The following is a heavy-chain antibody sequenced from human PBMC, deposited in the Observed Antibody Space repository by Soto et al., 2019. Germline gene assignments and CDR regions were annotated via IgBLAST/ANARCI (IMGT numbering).Heavy chain of an antibody. V-gene: IGHV1-18*01. J-gene: IGHJ4*02. CDR1: GYAFTSYG. D-gene: IGHD3-3*01. CDR2: ISAYNGNK. Sequence: ASVKVSCKASGYAFTSYGISWVRQAPGQGLEWMGWISAYNGNKNYAQKLQGRVTMTTDTSTSTAYMELRSLISDDTAVYYCARVPLNGFWSGYPRGDLDYWGQGTLVTVSS. CDR3: ARVPLNGFWSGYPRGDLDY.